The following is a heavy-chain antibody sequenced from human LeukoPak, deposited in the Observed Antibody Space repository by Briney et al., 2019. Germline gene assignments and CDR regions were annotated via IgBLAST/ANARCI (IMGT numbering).Heavy chain of an antibody. D-gene: IGHD3-10*01. CDR3: ARPNNFYYGSGSYYTGNWFDP. V-gene: IGHV4-39*01. J-gene: IGHJ5*02. CDR2: IYYSGST. Sequence: PSETLSLTCTAAGGAIGSSSYYWGWIRQPPGKGLEWIGSIYYSGSTYYNPSLKSRVTISVDTSKNQFSLKLSSVTAADTAVYYCARPNNFYYGSGSYYTGNWFDPWGQGTLVTVSS. CDR1: GGAIGSSSYY.